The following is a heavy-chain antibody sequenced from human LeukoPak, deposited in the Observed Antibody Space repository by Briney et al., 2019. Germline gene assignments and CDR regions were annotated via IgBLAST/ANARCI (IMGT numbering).Heavy chain of an antibody. D-gene: IGHD6-13*01. Sequence: SVKVSCKASGGTFSSYAISWVRQAPGQGLEWMGRIIPILGIANYAQKFQGRVTITADKSTSTAYMELSSLRSEDTAVYYCARGYSSSPFDYWGQGTLVTVSS. CDR3: ARGYSSSPFDY. J-gene: IGHJ4*02. CDR1: GGTFSSYA. CDR2: IIPILGIA. V-gene: IGHV1-69*04.